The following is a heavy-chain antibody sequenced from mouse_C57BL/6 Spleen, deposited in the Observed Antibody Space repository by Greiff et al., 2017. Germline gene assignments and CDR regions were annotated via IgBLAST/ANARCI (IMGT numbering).Heavy chain of an antibody. CDR2: IYPGSGNT. CDR3: ARGNYCGSRDWYFDV. CDR1: GYSFTSYY. Sequence: VQLQQSGPELVKPGASVKISCKASGYSFTSYYIHWVKQRPGQGLEWIGWIYPGSGNTKYNEKFKGKATLTADTSSSTAYMQLSSLTSEDSAVYYCARGNYCGSRDWYFDVLGTGTTVTVSS. V-gene: IGHV1-66*01. D-gene: IGHD1-1*01. J-gene: IGHJ1*03.